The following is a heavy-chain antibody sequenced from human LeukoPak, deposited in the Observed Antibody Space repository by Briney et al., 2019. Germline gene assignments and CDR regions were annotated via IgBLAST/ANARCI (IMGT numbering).Heavy chain of an antibody. J-gene: IGHJ4*02. Sequence: SVKVSCKTSGGIFISYAINWVRQAPGQGLEWMGGIFAIFGTANYAQKFQGRVTITADKSTTTAYMELSSLRSEDTAVYFCARGRGYSTSSPSDYWGQGTLVTVSS. V-gene: IGHV1-69*06. CDR1: GGIFISYA. D-gene: IGHD5-18*01. CDR3: ARGRGYSTSSPSDY. CDR2: IFAIFGTA.